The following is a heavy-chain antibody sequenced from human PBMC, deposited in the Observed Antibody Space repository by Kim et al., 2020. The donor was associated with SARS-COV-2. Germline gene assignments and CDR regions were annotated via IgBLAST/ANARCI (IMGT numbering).Heavy chain of an antibody. Sequence: SETLSLTCAVYGGSFRGYYWSWIRQPPGKVRDGIGEINHSGRTNYNPSLKSRVTLSVDTSKNQFSLKLSSVTAADTAVYYCARAKKYSSGWYRDAFDIWGQGTMVTVSS. CDR2: INHSGRT. V-gene: IGHV4-34*01. CDR1: GGSFRGYY. J-gene: IGHJ3*02. D-gene: IGHD6-19*01. CDR3: ARAKKYSSGWYRDAFDI.